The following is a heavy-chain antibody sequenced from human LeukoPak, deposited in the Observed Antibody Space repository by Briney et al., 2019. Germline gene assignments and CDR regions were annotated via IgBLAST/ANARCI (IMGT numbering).Heavy chain of an antibody. CDR2: ISYDGSNK. D-gene: IGHD2-2*01. CDR1: GFTFSSYA. Sequence: GRSLRLSCAASGFTFSSYAMHWVRQAPGKGLEWVAVISYDGSNKYYADSVKGRFTITRDNSKNTLYLQMNSLRAEDTAVYYCARFCGSTSWHSGYYYGIDVWGQGTLVIVSS. V-gene: IGHV3-30-3*01. CDR3: ARFCGSTSWHSGYYYGIDV. J-gene: IGHJ6*02.